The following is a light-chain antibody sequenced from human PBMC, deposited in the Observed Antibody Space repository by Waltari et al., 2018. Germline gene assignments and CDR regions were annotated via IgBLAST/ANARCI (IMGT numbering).Light chain of an antibody. CDR2: DVN. CDR3: CAYGGNYIII. CDR1: NSEVGGYHY. J-gene: IGLJ2*01. Sequence: QSALTQPRSVSGSLRRQVTIPCTGANSEVGGYHYASWYQQYPGKVPKLLIYDVNKRPSGVPDRFSGSKSGNTASLTISGLQAEDEADYYCCAYGGNYIIIFGGGTQLTVL. V-gene: IGLV2-11*01.